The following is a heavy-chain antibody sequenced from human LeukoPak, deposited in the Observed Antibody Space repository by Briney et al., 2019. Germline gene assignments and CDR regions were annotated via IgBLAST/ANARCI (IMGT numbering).Heavy chain of an antibody. D-gene: IGHD3-10*01. Sequence: GGSLRLSCTASGFTFGDCAMSWFRQAAGKGLEWVGFIRSKAYGGTTEYAASVKGRFTISRDDPKSIAYLQMNSLKTEDTAVYYCTRGSQYYGSGSSDYWGQGTLVTVSS. CDR2: IRSKAYGGTT. V-gene: IGHV3-49*03. CDR1: GFTFGDCA. CDR3: TRGSQYYGSGSSDY. J-gene: IGHJ4*02.